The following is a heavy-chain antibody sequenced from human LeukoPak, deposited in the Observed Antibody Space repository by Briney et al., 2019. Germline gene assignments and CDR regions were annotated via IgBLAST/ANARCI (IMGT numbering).Heavy chain of an antibody. D-gene: IGHD3-22*01. Sequence: GASVKVSCKASGYTFTSYYMHWLRQAPGQGLEWMGIINPSGGSTSYAQKFQGRVTMTRDTSTSTVYMELSSLRSEDTAVYYCASVRYYYDSSGYFQHWGQGTLVTVSS. V-gene: IGHV1-46*01. CDR2: INPSGGST. J-gene: IGHJ1*01. CDR3: ASVRYYYDSSGYFQH. CDR1: GYTFTSYY.